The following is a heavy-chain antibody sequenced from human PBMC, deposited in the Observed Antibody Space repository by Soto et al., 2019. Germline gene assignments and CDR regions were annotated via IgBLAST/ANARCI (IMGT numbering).Heavy chain of an antibody. D-gene: IGHD3-9*01. CDR1: GYTFTGNA. Sequence: QVQLVQSGAEVKNPGASVKVSCRASGYTFTGNAIHWIRQAPGQRLEWIGKIDPGNGNTKYSQNFKGRVTITRDTSASVAYMELNTLGSEDTSIYYCARSETGYSRFDSWGQGTLVTVSS. J-gene: IGHJ4*02. CDR2: IDPGNGNT. CDR3: ARSETGYSRFDS. V-gene: IGHV1-3*01.